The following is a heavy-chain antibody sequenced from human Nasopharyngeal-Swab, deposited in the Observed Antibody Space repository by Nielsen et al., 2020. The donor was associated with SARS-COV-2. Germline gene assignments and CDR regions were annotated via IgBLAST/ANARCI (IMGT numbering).Heavy chain of an antibody. CDR1: GFTFSSYG. V-gene: IGHV3-30*18. CDR3: AKVFDSAWATGAFDI. Sequence: GRSLRLSCAASGFTFSSYGMHWVRQAPGKGLEWVAVISYDGSNKYYADSVKGRFTISGDNSKNTLYLQMNSLRAEDTAVYYCAKVFDSAWATGAFDIWGQGTMVTVSS. CDR2: ISYDGSNK. J-gene: IGHJ3*02. D-gene: IGHD1-26*01.